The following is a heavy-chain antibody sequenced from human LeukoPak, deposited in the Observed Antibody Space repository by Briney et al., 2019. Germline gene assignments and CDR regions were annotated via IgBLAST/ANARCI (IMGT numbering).Heavy chain of an antibody. Sequence: GRSLRLSCAASGFTFSSYAMHWVRQAPGKGLEWVAVISYDGSNKYYADSVKGRFTISRDNSKNTLYLQMNSLRAEDTAVYYCAREINGPRYCSSTSCYPVELNWFDPWGQGTLVTVSS. J-gene: IGHJ5*02. CDR3: AREINGPRYCSSTSCYPVELNWFDP. CDR1: GFTFSSYA. CDR2: ISYDGSNK. D-gene: IGHD2-2*01. V-gene: IGHV3-30-3*01.